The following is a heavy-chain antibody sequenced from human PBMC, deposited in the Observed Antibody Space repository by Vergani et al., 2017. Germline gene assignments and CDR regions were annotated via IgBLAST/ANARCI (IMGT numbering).Heavy chain of an antibody. CDR1: GGSISSSSYY. D-gene: IGHD2-2*01. CDR3: ARGFRAIVVVPAAIRGAGRRGYYFDY. Sequence: QLQLQESGPGLVKPSETLSLTCTVSGGSISSSSYYWGWIRQPPGKGLEWIGSIYYSGSTYYNPSLKSRVTISVDTSKNQFSLKLSSVTAADTAVYYCARGFRAIVVVPAAIRGAGRRGYYFDYWGQGTLVTVSS. V-gene: IGHV4-39*07. J-gene: IGHJ4*02. CDR2: IYYSGST.